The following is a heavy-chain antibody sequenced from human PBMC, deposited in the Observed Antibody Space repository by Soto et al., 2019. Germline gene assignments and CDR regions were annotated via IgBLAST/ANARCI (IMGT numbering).Heavy chain of an antibody. CDR1: GYSITIYA. D-gene: IGHD6-19*01. V-gene: IGHV1-3*01. Sequence: ASVKVSCKASGYSITIYAMHWVRQAPGQRLEWMGWINAGNGNTKYSQKFQGRVTITRDTSASTAYMELSSLRSEDTAVYYCARGVAGPLHWFDPWGQGTLVT. J-gene: IGHJ5*02. CDR3: ARGVAGPLHWFDP. CDR2: INAGNGNT.